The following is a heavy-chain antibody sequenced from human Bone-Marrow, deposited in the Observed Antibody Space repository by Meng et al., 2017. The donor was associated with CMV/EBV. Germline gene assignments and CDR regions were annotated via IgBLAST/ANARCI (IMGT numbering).Heavy chain of an antibody. D-gene: IGHD3-3*01. CDR3: AKGPTDFWSGYYIVS. V-gene: IGHV3-33*06. J-gene: IGHJ5*02. CDR1: GFPFSNSA. Sequence: AASGFPFSNSAMHWVRQAPGKGLQWVALIWYDGSNEYYADSVQGRFSISRDNSKNTLYLQMNSLRAEDTAVYYCAKGPTDFWSGYYIVSWGQGPLVTVSS. CDR2: IWYDGSNE.